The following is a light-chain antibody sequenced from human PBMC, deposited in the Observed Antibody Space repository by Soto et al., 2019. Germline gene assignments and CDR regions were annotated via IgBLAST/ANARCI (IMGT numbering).Light chain of an antibody. CDR1: QGISTF. CDR3: QQANSFPLT. J-gene: IGKJ4*01. CDR2: AAS. V-gene: IGKV1-9*01. Sequence: IQLTQSPSSLSASIGDRVTITCRAGQGISTFLAWYQQTPRKAPKLLIYAASTLQSGVPSRFSGSGSGTDFTLTISSLQPEDFATYYCQQANSFPLTFGGGTKVDIK.